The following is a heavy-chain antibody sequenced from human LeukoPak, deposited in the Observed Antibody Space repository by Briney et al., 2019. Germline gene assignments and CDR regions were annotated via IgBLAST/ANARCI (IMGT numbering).Heavy chain of an antibody. V-gene: IGHV1-8*01. Sequence: ASVKVSCKASGYTFTSHHINWVRQAAGQGREWMGWMNPNSGNTVYAQKFQGRVTMTWDTSIDTAYMELSSLRSEDTAVYYCARGRPTNRAGIYLGQGTLVTVSS. CDR3: ARGRPTNRAGIY. D-gene: IGHD3-10*01. J-gene: IGHJ4*02. CDR2: MNPNSGNT. CDR1: GYTFTSHH.